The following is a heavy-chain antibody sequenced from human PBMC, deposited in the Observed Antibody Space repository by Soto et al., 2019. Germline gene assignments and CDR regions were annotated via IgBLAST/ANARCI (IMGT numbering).Heavy chain of an antibody. CDR1: GGSFSGYY. Sequence: SETLSLTCAVYGGSFSGYYWSWIRQPPGKGQEWIGEINHSGSTNYNPSLKSRVTISVDTSKNQFSLKLSSVTAADTAVYYCARGMVHCSVGSFPWESYYYYYMDVWGQGTTVTVSS. V-gene: IGHV4-34*01. CDR2: INHSGST. J-gene: IGHJ6*03. CDR3: ARGMVHCSVGSFPWESYYYYYMDV. D-gene: IGHD2-15*01.